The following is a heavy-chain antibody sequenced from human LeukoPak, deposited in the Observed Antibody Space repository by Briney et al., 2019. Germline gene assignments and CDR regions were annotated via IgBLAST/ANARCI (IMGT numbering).Heavy chain of an antibody. CDR1: GYAFTGYY. J-gene: IGHJ4*02. V-gene: IGHV1-2*02. CDR2: INPNSGGT. Sequence: GASVKVSCKASGYAFTGYYMHWVRQAPGQGLEWMGWINPNSGGTNYAQKFQGRVTMTRDTSISTAYMELNRLRSDDTAVHYCARAFTSLEWLAHQDYYFDYWGQGTLVTVSS. D-gene: IGHD6-19*01. CDR3: ARAFTSLEWLAHQDYYFDY.